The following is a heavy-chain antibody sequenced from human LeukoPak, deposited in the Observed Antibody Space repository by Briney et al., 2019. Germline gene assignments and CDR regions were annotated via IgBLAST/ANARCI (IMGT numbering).Heavy chain of an antibody. D-gene: IGHD2-21*02. Sequence: GGSLRLSCAASGFTFSDYAMTWVRQAPGKGLQWVSYISSGSRTIFYADSVKGRFTISRDNAKNSLYLQMNSLRAEDTAVYYCARGVVTIDYWGQGTLVTVSS. V-gene: IGHV3-48*01. J-gene: IGHJ4*02. CDR1: GFTFSDYA. CDR2: ISSGSRTI. CDR3: ARGVVTIDY.